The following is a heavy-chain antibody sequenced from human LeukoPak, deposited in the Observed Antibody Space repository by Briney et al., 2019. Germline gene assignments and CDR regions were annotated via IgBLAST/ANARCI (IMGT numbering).Heavy chain of an antibody. CDR2: ISGSGDTT. Sequence: GGSLRLSCAASGFTFSNYLMTWVRQAPGKGLEWVSVISGSGDTTHYADSVKGRFTISRDNSKNMLYLQMNSLRVEDTALYYCTMDARGCRNINCNDAFDIWGQGTRVTVSS. CDR3: TMDARGCRNINCNDAFDI. D-gene: IGHD1-1*01. J-gene: IGHJ3*02. V-gene: IGHV3-23*01. CDR1: GFTFSNYL.